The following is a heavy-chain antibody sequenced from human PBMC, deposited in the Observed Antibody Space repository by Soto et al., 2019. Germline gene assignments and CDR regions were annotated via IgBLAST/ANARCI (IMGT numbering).Heavy chain of an antibody. J-gene: IGHJ4*02. D-gene: IGHD6-19*01. CDR2: INPTGGST. V-gene: IGHV1-46*01. Sequence: QVHLVQSGAEVKKPGASVKVSCKASGYIFINYYIHWVRQAPGHGLEWMAIINPTGGSTNYAQKSQGTVTLTMDTSTSTVYMELSSLTSEDTAMYYCERHLAAGALWGQGNLVTVSS. CDR3: ERHLAAGAL. CDR1: GYIFINYY.